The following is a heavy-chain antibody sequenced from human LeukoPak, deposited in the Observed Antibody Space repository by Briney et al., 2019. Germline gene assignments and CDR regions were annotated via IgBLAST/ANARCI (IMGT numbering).Heavy chain of an antibody. CDR2: ISSSSSYI. Sequence: GGSLRLSCAASGFTFSSYSMNWVRQAPGKGLEWVSSISSSSSYIYYADSVKGRFTISRDNARNSLYLQMNSLRAEDTAVYFCARDFSRYFDYWGLGTLVTVSS. CDR3: ARDFSRYFDY. D-gene: IGHD3-3*01. CDR1: GFTFSSYS. J-gene: IGHJ4*02. V-gene: IGHV3-21*01.